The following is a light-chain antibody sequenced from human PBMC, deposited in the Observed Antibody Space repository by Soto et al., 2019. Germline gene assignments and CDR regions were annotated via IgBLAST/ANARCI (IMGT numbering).Light chain of an antibody. CDR3: QQYYSYPPMYT. V-gene: IGKV1-8*01. CDR2: AAS. CDR1: QGIRSY. J-gene: IGKJ2*01. Sequence: AIRMTQSPSSLSASTGDRVTITCRASQGIRSYLAWYQQKPGKAPKLLIYAASTLQSGVPSRFSGSGSGTDFTLTSSCLQSEDFATYYCQQYYSYPPMYTFGQGTKLEIK.